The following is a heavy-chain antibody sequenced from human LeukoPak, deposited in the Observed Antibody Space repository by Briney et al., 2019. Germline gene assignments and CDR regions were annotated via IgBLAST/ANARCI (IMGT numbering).Heavy chain of an antibody. CDR1: GYTFTGYY. CDR3: AREMYSSGPFDY. Sequence: GASVKVSCKASGYTFTGYYMHWVRQAPGQGLEWMGWINPNSGGTNYAQKFQGRVTMTRDTSTSTVYMELSSLRSEDTAVYYCAREMYSSGPFDYWGQGTLVTVSS. J-gene: IGHJ4*02. D-gene: IGHD6-19*01. CDR2: INPNSGGT. V-gene: IGHV1-2*02.